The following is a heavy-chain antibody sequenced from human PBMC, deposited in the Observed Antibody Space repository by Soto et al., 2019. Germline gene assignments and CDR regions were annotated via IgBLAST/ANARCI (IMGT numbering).Heavy chain of an antibody. CDR1: GFTFSGSH. J-gene: IGHJ4*02. V-gene: IGHV3-73*02. CDR3: VPFCPDGVCYSDFDY. CDR2: IGDKPDNYGT. D-gene: IGHD2-8*01. Sequence: EVQLVESGGGLVQPGGSLKLSCAASGFTFSGSHIHWVRQASGKGLEWVGRIGDKPDNYGTLYAASVTGRFTVSRDDSRNTAFLQVNSLKTEDKAVYYCVPFCPDGVCYSDFDYWGQGILFAVSS.